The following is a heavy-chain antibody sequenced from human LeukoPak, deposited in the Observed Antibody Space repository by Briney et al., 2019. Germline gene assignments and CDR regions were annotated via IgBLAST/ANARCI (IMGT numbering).Heavy chain of an antibody. CDR1: GGTFSSYA. CDR2: IIPTLGIA. CDR3: ARVGEDWFGELSNWFDP. Sequence: SAKVSCKASGGTFSSYAISWVRQAPGQGLEWMRRIIPTLGIANYAQKFQGRVTITADKSTSTAYMELSSLRSEDTAVYYCARVGEDWFGELSNWFDPWGQGTLVTVS. D-gene: IGHD3-10*01. V-gene: IGHV1-69*04. J-gene: IGHJ5*02.